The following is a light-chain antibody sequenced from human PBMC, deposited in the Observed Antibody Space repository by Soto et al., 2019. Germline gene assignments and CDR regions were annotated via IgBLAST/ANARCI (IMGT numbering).Light chain of an antibody. CDR3: QQRSNWYT. CDR2: DAS. CDR1: QSVSSY. J-gene: IGKJ2*01. Sequence: EIVLTQSPATLSLSPGERATLSCRASQSVSSYFAWYQQQPGQAPRLLIYDASNMATGIPARFSGSGSGTDFTLTISSLEPEDFAVYYCQQRSNWYTFGQGTKLEIK. V-gene: IGKV3-11*01.